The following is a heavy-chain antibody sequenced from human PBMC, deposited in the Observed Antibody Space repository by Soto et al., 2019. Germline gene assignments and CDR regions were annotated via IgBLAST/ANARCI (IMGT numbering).Heavy chain of an antibody. V-gene: IGHV3-7*03. CDR2: ISTEGSEK. CDR1: GFIFSDYW. Sequence: EVQLVESGGGLVQPGGSLRLSCAVSGFIFSDYWMTWVRQAPGKGLEWVATISTEGSEKYYVVSLRGRFTISRDNAKNSLYLQMISLSAEDTALYYSARARIEYWGRGTLINVS. J-gene: IGHJ4*02. CDR3: ARARIEY.